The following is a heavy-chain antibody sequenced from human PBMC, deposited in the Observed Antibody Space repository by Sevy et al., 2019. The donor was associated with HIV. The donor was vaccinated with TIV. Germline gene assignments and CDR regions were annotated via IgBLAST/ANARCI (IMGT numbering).Heavy chain of an antibody. CDR1: GGSISGYY. J-gene: IGHJ4*02. CDR2: IHYSGST. D-gene: IGHD5-18*01. V-gene: IGHV4-59*01. Sequence: SETLSLTCTVSGGSISGYYWTWIRQSPGKGLEWIGFIHYSGSTNYNPSLEGRVTISGYTSKNQFSLRLTSVTAADTAVYCCARKYSYGSNFDYWGQGTLVTVSS. CDR3: ARKYSYGSNFDY.